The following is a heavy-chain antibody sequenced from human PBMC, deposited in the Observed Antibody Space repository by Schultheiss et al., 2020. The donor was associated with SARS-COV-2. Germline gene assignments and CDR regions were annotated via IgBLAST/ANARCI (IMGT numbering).Heavy chain of an antibody. V-gene: IGHV4-31*03. Sequence: SETLSLTCTVSGGSISSGGYYWSWIRQHPGKGLKWIGYIYYSGSTYYNPSLKSRVTMSVDTSKNQFSLKLSSVTAADTAVYYCAKGPTSITMIVVPLDYWGQGTLVTVSS. J-gene: IGHJ4*02. D-gene: IGHD3-22*01. CDR2: IYYSGST. CDR3: AKGPTSITMIVVPLDY. CDR1: GGSISSGGYY.